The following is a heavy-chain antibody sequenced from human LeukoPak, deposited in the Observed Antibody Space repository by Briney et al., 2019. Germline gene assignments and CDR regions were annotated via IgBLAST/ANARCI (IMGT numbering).Heavy chain of an antibody. CDR2: IYYSGST. D-gene: IGHD3-3*01. V-gene: IGHV4-59*11. CDR1: GGSISSHY. CDR3: ARVRSERFLEWLFVY. J-gene: IGHJ4*02. Sequence: SETLSLTCTVSGGSISSHYWSWIRQPPGKGLEWIGYIYYSGSTNYNPSLKSRVTISVDTSKNQFSLKLSSVTAADTAVYYCARVRSERFLEWLFVYWGQGTLVTVSS.